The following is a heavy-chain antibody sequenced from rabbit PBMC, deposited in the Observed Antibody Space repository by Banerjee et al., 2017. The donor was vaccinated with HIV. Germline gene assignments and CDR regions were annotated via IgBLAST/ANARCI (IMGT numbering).Heavy chain of an antibody. CDR2: IDTGTGST. Sequence: QSLEESGGDLVKPGASLTLTCTASGFSFSSYWMSWVRQAPGKGLEWIGCIDTGTGSTWYASWAKGRFTISKTSSTTVTLQMTSLTAADTATHFCARDLAGVIGWNFNLWGPGTLVTVS. D-gene: IGHD4-1*01. J-gene: IGHJ4*01. CDR3: ARDLAGVIGWNFNL. V-gene: IGHV1S40*01. CDR1: GFSFSSYW.